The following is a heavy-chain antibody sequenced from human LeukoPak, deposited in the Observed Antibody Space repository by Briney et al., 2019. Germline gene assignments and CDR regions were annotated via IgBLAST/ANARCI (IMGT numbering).Heavy chain of an antibody. CDR2: ISWNSGSI. CDR1: GFTFDDYA. CDR3: AKDILSGTSGYYQN. D-gene: IGHD3-22*01. J-gene: IGHJ4*02. Sequence: PGGSLRLSCAASGFTFDDYAMPWVRQAPGKGLEWVSGISWNSGSIGYADSVKGRFTISRDNAKNSLYLQMNSLRAEDTALYYCAKDILSGTSGYYQNWGQGTLVTVSS. V-gene: IGHV3-9*01.